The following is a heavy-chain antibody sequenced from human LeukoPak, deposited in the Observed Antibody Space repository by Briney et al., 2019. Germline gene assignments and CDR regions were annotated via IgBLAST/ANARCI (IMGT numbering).Heavy chain of an antibody. CDR3: ARVGCLSTSCHPYYFDY. D-gene: IGHD2-2*01. CDR2: INPSGGST. V-gene: IGHV1-46*01. J-gene: IGHJ4*02. CDR1: GYTFTSYY. Sequence: ASVKVSCKASGYTFTSYYMHWVRQAPGQGLEWMGIINPSGGSTSYAQKFQGRVTMTRDTSTSTVYMELSSLRSEDTAVYYCARVGCLSTSCHPYYFDYWGQGTLVTVSS.